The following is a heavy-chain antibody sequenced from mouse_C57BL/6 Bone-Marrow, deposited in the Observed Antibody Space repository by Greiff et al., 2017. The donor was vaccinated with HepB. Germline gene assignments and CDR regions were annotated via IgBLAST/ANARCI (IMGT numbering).Heavy chain of an antibody. D-gene: IGHD2-2*01. Sequence: EVQRVESGPELVKPGASVKMSCKASGYTFTDYNMHWVKQSHGKSLEWIGYINPNNGGTSYNQKFKGKATLTVNKSSSTAYMELRSLTSEDSAVYYCARWGLPPYAMDYWGQGTSVTVSS. CDR1: GYTFTDYN. V-gene: IGHV1-22*01. CDR3: ARWGLPPYAMDY. J-gene: IGHJ4*01. CDR2: INPNNGGT.